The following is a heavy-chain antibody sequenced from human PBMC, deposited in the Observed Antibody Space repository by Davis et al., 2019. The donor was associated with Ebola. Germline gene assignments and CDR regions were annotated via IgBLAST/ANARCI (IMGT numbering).Heavy chain of an antibody. CDR3: ARVLGELSYTEYFQH. D-gene: IGHD3-16*02. Sequence: GESLKISCKGSGYSFTSYWIGWVRQMPGKGLEWMGIIYPGDSDTRYSPSFQGQVTISADKSISTAYLQWSSLKASDTAMYYCARVLGELSYTEYFQHWDQGTLVTVSS. J-gene: IGHJ1*01. V-gene: IGHV5-51*01. CDR1: GYSFTSYW. CDR2: IYPGDSDT.